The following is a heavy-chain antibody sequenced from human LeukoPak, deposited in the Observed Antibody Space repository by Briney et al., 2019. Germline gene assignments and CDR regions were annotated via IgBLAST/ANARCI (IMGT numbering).Heavy chain of an antibody. D-gene: IGHD6-19*01. V-gene: IGHV3-21*01. CDR3: ARESQVPGIAVAGGIDY. CDR1: GFTFSSYS. CDR2: ISSSSRYI. J-gene: IGHJ4*02. Sequence: GGSLRLSCAASGFTFSSYSMNWVGQAPGKGLEWVSSISSSSRYIYYADSVKGRFTISRDNAKNSLYLQMNSLRAEDTAVYYCARESQVPGIAVAGGIDYWGQGTLVTVSS.